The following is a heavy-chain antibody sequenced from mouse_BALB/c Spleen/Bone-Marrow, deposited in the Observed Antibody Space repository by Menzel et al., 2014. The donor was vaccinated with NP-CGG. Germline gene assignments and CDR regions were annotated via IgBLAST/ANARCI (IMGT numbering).Heavy chain of an antibody. CDR3: ARRAYGGSYGFAY. V-gene: IGHV1-7*01. D-gene: IGHD1-1*01. J-gene: IGHJ3*01. CDR2: INPSTDYT. CDR1: GYTFTSYW. Sequence: VQLQQSGAELAKPGASLKMSCRASGYTFTSYWMHWVKQRPGQGLEWIGYINPSTDYTEYNQKFKDKATLTADKSSSTAFMQLSSLTSEDSAVYYCARRAYGGSYGFAYWGQGTLVTVSA.